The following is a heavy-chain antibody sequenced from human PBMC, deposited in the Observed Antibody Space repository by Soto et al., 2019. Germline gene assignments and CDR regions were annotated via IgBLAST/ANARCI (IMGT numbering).Heavy chain of an antibody. J-gene: IGHJ4*02. CDR3: ARGTSWQLPFDY. Sequence: QVQLQESGPGLVKPSETLSLTCTVSSDSISSYYWSWIRQPPGKRLEWIGYISYSGSTDYNPSLKSRVTISGDTSKNRFSLKVSSVTAADTAVYYCARGTSWQLPFDYWGQGTLVTFSS. CDR2: ISYSGST. CDR1: SDSISSYY. V-gene: IGHV4-59*12. D-gene: IGHD6-13*01.